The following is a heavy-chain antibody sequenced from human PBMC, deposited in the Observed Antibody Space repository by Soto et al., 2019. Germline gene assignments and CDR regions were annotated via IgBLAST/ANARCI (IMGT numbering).Heavy chain of an antibody. CDR1: GFTFSNAW. V-gene: IGHV3-15*01. D-gene: IGHD3-3*01. CDR2: IKSKTDGGTT. CDR3: TTDIRTIFGVVRPHYYYYYMDV. Sequence: PGGSLRLSCAASGFTFSNAWMSWVRQAPGKGLEWVGRIKSKTDGGTTDYAAPVKGRFTISRDDSKNTLYLQMNSLKTEDTAVYYCTTDIRTIFGVVRPHYYYYYMDVWGKGTTVTVSS. J-gene: IGHJ6*03.